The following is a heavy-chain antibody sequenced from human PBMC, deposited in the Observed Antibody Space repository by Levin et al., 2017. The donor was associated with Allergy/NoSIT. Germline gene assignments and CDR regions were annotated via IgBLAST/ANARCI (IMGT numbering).Heavy chain of an antibody. V-gene: IGHV1-69*13. CDR3: ARSKVDIVATIPIYYGMDV. D-gene: IGHD5-12*01. J-gene: IGHJ6*02. Sequence: SVKVSCKASGGTFSSYAISWVRQAPGQGLEWMGGIIPIFGTANYAQKFQGRVTITADESTSTAYMELSSLRSEDTAVYYCARSKVDIVATIPIYYGMDVWGQGTTVTVSS. CDR2: IIPIFGTA. CDR1: GGTFSSYA.